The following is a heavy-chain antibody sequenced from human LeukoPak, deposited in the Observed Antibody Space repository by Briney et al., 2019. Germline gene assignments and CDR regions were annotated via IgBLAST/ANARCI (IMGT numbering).Heavy chain of an antibody. Sequence: ASVKVSCKASGGTFSSYAISWVRQAPGQGLEWMGGIIPIFGTANYAQKFQGRVTITADESTSTAYMELSSLRSEDTAVYYCARGDSSNWYYDYWGQGTMVTVSS. CDR3: ARGDSSNWYYDY. D-gene: IGHD3-22*01. J-gene: IGHJ4*02. CDR2: IIPIFGTA. CDR1: GGTFSSYA. V-gene: IGHV1-69*13.